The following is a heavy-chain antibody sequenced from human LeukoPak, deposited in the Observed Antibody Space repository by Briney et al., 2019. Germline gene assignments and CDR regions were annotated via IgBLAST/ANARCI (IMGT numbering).Heavy chain of an antibody. CDR2: IKSKNVGETT. V-gene: IGHV3-15*01. D-gene: IGHD4-23*01. CDR1: GLTLCNAW. CDR3: TTGPGNSGY. Sequence: GGSLTLSCVLSGLTLCNAWMSWVRQAPGKGREWVGRIKSKNVGETTEYAAPVQGRFTTSRDDSKNTVYLEMRSLKTEDTAVYYCTTGPGNSGYWGQGTLVTVSS. J-gene: IGHJ4*02.